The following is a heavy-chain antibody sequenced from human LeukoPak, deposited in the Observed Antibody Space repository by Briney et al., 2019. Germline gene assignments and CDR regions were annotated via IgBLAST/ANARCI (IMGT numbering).Heavy chain of an antibody. Sequence: PSETLSLTCTVSGGSISNGDHYWSWIRQPPGKGLEWIGTVSYSGTTYYSPSLKSRVTISVDTSKNQFSLRLTSVTAADTALYYCAKLTCSSTFCPLDYWGQGTLVTVSS. D-gene: IGHD2-2*01. CDR2: VSYSGTT. V-gene: IGHV4-39*01. CDR3: AKLTCSSTFCPLDY. J-gene: IGHJ4*02. CDR1: GGSISNGDHY.